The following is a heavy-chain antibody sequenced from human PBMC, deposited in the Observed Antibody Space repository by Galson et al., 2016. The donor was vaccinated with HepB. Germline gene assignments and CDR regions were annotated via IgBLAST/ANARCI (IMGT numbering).Heavy chain of an antibody. D-gene: IGHD2/OR15-2a*01. CDR2: INVNGGTT. J-gene: IGHJ6*02. V-gene: IGHV3-74*03. Sequence: FLRLSCAVSGLTFSNSWVHWVRQGPGNGLVWVSSINVNGGTTEYEDAVKGRFTISRDNVKTTVYLQMNSLRGEDTAVYYCTREPSEAMALAVYGQYYYGMEVWGQGTTVIGSS. CDR1: GLTFSNSW. CDR3: TREPSEAMALAVYGQYYYGMEV.